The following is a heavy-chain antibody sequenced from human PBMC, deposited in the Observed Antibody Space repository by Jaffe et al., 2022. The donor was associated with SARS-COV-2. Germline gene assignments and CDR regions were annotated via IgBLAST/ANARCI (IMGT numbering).Heavy chain of an antibody. CDR1: GGTFSSYT. Sequence: QVQLVQSGAEVKKPGSSVKVSCKASGGTFSSYTISWVRQAPGQGLEWMGRIIPILGIANYAQKFQGRVTITADKSTSTAYMELSSLRSEDTAVYYCAKGGYYDFWSGYWGSYYYGMDVWGQGTTVTVSS. CDR3: AKGGYYDFWSGYWGSYYYGMDV. V-gene: IGHV1-69*02. CDR2: IIPILGIA. J-gene: IGHJ6*02. D-gene: IGHD3-3*01.